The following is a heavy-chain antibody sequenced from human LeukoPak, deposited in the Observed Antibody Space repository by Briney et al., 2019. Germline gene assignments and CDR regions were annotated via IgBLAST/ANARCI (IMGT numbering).Heavy chain of an antibody. Sequence: ASVKVSCKASGYTFTSYGISWVRQAPGQGLEWMGWISAYNGNTSYAQKLQGRVTMTTDTSTSTAYMELRSLRSDDTAVYYCARRVFGRNWFDPWGQGTLVTVSS. V-gene: IGHV1-18*01. CDR1: GYTFTSYG. D-gene: IGHD3-10*01. CDR3: ARRVFGRNWFDP. CDR2: ISAYNGNT. J-gene: IGHJ5*02.